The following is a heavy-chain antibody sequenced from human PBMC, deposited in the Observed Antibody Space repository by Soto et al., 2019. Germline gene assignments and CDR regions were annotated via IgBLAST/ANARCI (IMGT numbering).Heavy chain of an antibody. V-gene: IGHV3-23*01. J-gene: IGHJ3*02. CDR3: AKVPINMIVVVYDAFDI. CDR1: GFTFSSYA. D-gene: IGHD3-22*01. CDR2: ISGSGGST. Sequence: GGSLRLSCAASGFTFSSYAMSWVRQAPGKGLEWVSAISGSGGSTYYADSVKGRFTISRDNSKNTLYLQMNSLRAEDTAVYYCAKVPINMIVVVYDAFDIWGQGTMVTVSS.